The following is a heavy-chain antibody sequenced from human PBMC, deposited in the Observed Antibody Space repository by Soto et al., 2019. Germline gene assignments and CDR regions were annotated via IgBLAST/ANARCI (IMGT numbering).Heavy chain of an antibody. D-gene: IGHD6-13*01. Sequence: QVQLQESGPGLVKPSQTLSLTCSVSGGSITSGGFYWSWVRQHPEKGLEWIAYIFHSGSTDYNPSLKSRMXXXAXXSKNQFSLKLTSVTAADTAVYYCVRGGIAGNWFDPWGQGTLVTVSS. V-gene: IGHV4-31*03. J-gene: IGHJ5*02. CDR3: VRGGIAGNWFDP. CDR2: IFHSGST. CDR1: GGSITSGGFY.